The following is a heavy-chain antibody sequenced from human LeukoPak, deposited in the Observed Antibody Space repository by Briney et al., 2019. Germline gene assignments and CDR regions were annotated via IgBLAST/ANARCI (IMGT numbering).Heavy chain of an antibody. D-gene: IGHD1-26*01. CDR1: AFTFSSYG. J-gene: IGHJ6*03. Sequence: GGSLRLSCAAYAFTFSSYGMSWVRQAPGKGLEWVSAISGSGGSTYYADSVKGRFTISRDNSKNTLYLQMNSLRAEDTDVYYCAKGNGRGSYLYYYYYYMDVWGKGTTVTISS. V-gene: IGHV3-23*01. CDR2: ISGSGGST. CDR3: AKGNGRGSYLYYYYYYMDV.